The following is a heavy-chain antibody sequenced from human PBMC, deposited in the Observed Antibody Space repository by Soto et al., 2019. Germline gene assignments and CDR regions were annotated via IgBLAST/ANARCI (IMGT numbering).Heavy chain of an antibody. CDR2: IYHSGST. CDR3: ARGIAAAGYNWFDP. Sequence: TLSLTCAVSGYSISSGYYWGLIRHPPGKGLEWIGSIYHSGSTYYNPSLKSRVTISVDTSRNQFSLKLSSVTAADTAVYYCARGIAAAGYNWFDPWGQGTLVTVSS. D-gene: IGHD6-13*01. J-gene: IGHJ5*02. CDR1: GYSISSGYY. V-gene: IGHV4-38-2*01.